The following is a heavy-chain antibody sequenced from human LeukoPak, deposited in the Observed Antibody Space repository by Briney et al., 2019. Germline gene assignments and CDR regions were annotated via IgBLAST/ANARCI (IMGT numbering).Heavy chain of an antibody. J-gene: IGHJ6*02. CDR3: ARGRYCSGGSCIYYYYYGMDV. CDR1: GGTFSSYA. Sequence: GASVKVSCKASGGTFSSYAISWVRQAPGQGLEWMGWISAYNGNTNYAQKLQGRVTMTTDTSTSTAYMELRSLRSDDTAVYYCARGRYCSGGSCIYYYYYGMDVWGQGTTVTVSS. CDR2: ISAYNGNT. D-gene: IGHD2-15*01. V-gene: IGHV1-18*01.